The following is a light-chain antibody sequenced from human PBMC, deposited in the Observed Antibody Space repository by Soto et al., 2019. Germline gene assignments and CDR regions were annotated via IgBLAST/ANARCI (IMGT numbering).Light chain of an antibody. Sequence: EIVMTQSPATMYVSPGERATLSCRASQSVSSNLAWYQQKPGQAPRLLIYGASTRATGIPARFSGSGSGTEFILTISSLQAEDFAVYYCQQYNDWPRTFGQGTKVDIK. V-gene: IGKV3-15*01. CDR3: QQYNDWPRT. J-gene: IGKJ1*01. CDR1: QSVSSN. CDR2: GAS.